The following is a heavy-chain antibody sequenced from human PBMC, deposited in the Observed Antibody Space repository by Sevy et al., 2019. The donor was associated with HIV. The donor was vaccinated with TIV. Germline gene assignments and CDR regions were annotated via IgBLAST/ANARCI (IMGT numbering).Heavy chain of an antibody. V-gene: IGHV1-18*01. Sequence: ASVKVSCKASGYTFTSYGISWVRQAPGQGLEWIGWISAYNGNTNYAQKLQGRVTMTTDTSTSTAYMELRSLRSDDTAVYYCARSKHIYDSSGYAFDIWGQGTMVTVSS. CDR1: GYTFTSYG. CDR3: ARSKHIYDSSGYAFDI. CDR2: ISAYNGNT. J-gene: IGHJ3*02. D-gene: IGHD3-22*01.